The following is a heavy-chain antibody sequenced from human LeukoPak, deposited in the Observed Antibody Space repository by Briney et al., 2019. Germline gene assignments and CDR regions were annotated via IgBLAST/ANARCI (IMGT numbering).Heavy chain of an antibody. CDR3: ARSVGITKTGRFDP. J-gene: IGHJ5*02. V-gene: IGHV4-34*01. D-gene: IGHD3-10*01. Sequence: PSETLSLTCAVYGGSFSGYYWSWIRQPPGKGLEWIGEINHSGSTNYNPSLKSRVTTSVDTSKNQFSLKLSSVTAADTAVYYCARSVGITKTGRFDPWGQGTLVTVSS. CDR2: INHSGST. CDR1: GGSFSGYY.